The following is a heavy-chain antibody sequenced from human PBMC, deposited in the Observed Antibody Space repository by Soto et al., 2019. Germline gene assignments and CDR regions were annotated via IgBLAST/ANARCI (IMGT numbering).Heavy chain of an antibody. CDR2: IIHSGST. CDR3: ARGLGPRITIFGVVTALDY. CDR1: GGSISGSPRY. J-gene: IGHJ4*01. D-gene: IGHD3-3*01. V-gene: IGHV4-39*07. Sequence: PSETLSLTCTVSGGSISGSPRYWGWIRQPPGKGLEWIGDIIHSGSTNYSPSLKSRVTISVDTSKNQFSLKLSSVTAADTAVYYCARGLGPRITIFGVVTALDYWGHGTLVTVSS.